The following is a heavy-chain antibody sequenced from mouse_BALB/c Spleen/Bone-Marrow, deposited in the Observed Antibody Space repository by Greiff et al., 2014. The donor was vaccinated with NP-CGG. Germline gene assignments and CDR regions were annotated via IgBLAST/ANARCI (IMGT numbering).Heavy chain of an antibody. Sequence: QVQLQQPGAELVKPGASVELSCKASGYTFTSYWMHWGKQRPGQGLEWVGEINPSNGRTNYNEKFKSKATLTVDKSSSTAYTQLSSLTSEDSAVYYCARGTFDYWGQGTTLTVSS. CDR3: ARGTFDY. V-gene: IGHV1S81*02. J-gene: IGHJ2*01. CDR2: INPSNGRT. CDR1: GYTFTSYW.